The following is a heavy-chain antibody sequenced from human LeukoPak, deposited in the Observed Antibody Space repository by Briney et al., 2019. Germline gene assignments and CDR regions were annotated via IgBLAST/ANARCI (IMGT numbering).Heavy chain of an antibody. Sequence: SGGSLRLSCAASGFTFSSYDMRWVRQGPGEGLAWVSRITNDGSATGYADSVKGRFTISRDNAKNTLYLHMDRLSPEDTAVYYCARDASPGYFDLWGRGTLVTVSS. J-gene: IGHJ2*01. V-gene: IGHV3-74*01. CDR2: ITNDGSAT. CDR3: ARDASPGYFDL. D-gene: IGHD2-15*01. CDR1: GFTFSSYD.